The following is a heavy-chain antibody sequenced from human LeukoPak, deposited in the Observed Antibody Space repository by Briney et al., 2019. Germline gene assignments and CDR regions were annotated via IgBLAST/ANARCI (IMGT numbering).Heavy chain of an antibody. J-gene: IGHJ1*01. CDR3: AEDPSTSWYWYFQH. D-gene: IGHD2-8*02. CDR1: GFTFSAYA. CDR2: ISESGGTT. V-gene: IGHV3-23*01. Sequence: PGGSLRLSCEASGFTFSAYAMTWVRQAPGKGLEWVSGISESGGTTYYADSVKGRFTISRDNFKSTLYLQMNSLRAEDTAVYYCAEDPSTSWYWYFQHWGQGTLVTVSS.